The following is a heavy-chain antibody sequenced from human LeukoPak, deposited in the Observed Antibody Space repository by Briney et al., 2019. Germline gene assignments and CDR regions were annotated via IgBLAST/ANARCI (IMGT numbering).Heavy chain of an antibody. CDR1: GYSFTSYW. V-gene: IGHV5-51*01. J-gene: IGHJ6*03. D-gene: IGHD3-10*01. CDR3: ARRGGSGSYEYYYYMDV. Sequence: PGESLKISCKGSGYSFTSYWIGWVRQLPGKGLEWMGIIYPGDSDIRYSPSFQGQVTISADKSISTAYLQWSSLKASDTAMYYCARRGGSGSYEYYYYMDVWGKGTTVTISS. CDR2: IYPGDSDI.